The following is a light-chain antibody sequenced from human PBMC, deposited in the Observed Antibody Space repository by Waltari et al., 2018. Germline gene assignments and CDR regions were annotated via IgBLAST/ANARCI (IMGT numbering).Light chain of an antibody. CDR2: DAS. V-gene: IGKV1-12*01. CDR3: QQGNSLPPT. J-gene: IGKJ1*01. Sequence: EIQMTQSPSSVSASVGDRVTITCRASQAISRWLAWYQQKPGNSPNLLIYDASKLQSGVPSRISGSGSGTDFTLTISSLRPEDSATYYCQQGNSLPPTFGQGTKVEIK. CDR1: QAISRW.